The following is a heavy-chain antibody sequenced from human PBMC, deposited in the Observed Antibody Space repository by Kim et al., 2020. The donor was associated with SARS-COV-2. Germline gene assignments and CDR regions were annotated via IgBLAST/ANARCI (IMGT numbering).Heavy chain of an antibody. Sequence: GGSLRLSCAASGFTFSNAWMSWVRQAPGKGLEWVGRIKSKTDGGTTDYAAPVKGRFTISRDDSKNTLYLQMNSLKTEDTAVYYCTTDSTLFGLPGLDYWGQGTLVTVSS. CDR1: GFTFSNAW. V-gene: IGHV3-15*01. J-gene: IGHJ4*02. CDR3: TTDSTLFGLPGLDY. D-gene: IGHD2-21*01. CDR2: IKSKTDGGTT.